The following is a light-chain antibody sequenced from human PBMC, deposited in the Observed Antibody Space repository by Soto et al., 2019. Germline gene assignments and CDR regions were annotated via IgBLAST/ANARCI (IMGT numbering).Light chain of an antibody. CDR2: GAS. V-gene: IGKV3-20*01. CDR3: QQYGSSPWT. Sequence: LTLSSSTQCLSPGQRDTLSYRPSQSVSSSYLAWYQQKPGQAPRLLIYGASSRATGIPDRFSGSGSVADFTLTISRLEPEDFAVYYCQQYGSSPWTFGQGTKVDIK. J-gene: IGKJ1*01. CDR1: QSVSSSY.